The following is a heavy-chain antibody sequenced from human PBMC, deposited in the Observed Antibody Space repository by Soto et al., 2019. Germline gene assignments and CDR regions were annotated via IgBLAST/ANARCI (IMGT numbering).Heavy chain of an antibody. CDR3: ARAPPATTHGMDV. V-gene: IGHV3-53*02. J-gene: IGHJ6*02. D-gene: IGHD1-1*01. Sequence: EVQLVETGGGLIQPGGSLRLSCAASGFTVSSNYMSWVRQAPGKGLEWVSVIYSGGSTYYADSVRGRFTISRDNSKTTLYLQMKSLRAEDTAVYYCARAPPATTHGMDVWGQGTTVTVSS. CDR2: IYSGGST. CDR1: GFTVSSNY.